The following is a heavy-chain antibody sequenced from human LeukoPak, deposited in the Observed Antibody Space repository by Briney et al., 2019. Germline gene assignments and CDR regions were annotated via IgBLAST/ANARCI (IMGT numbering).Heavy chain of an antibody. CDR1: GFTFSSYA. CDR3: AKERSGGRITMIVPGDFQH. J-gene: IGHJ1*01. Sequence: GGSLRLSCAASGFTFSSYAMHWVRQAPGKGLEWVAVISYDGSNKYYADSVKGRFTISRDNSKNTLYLQMNSLRAEDTAVYYCAKERSGGRITMIVPGDFQHWGQGTLVTVSS. CDR2: ISYDGSNK. V-gene: IGHV3-30-3*01. D-gene: IGHD3-22*01.